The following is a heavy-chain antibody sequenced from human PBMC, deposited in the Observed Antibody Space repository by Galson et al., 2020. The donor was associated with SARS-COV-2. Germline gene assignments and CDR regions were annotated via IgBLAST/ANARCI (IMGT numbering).Heavy chain of an antibody. CDR1: GFSPDSTGMR. CDR3: ARSVVISPEYSCYRDV. D-gene: IGHD2-21*01. Sequence: GPTLVKPTQTLILTSSISGFSPDSTGMRVTWLRQAPGKALEWLGRIDWEDDKVYSPSLETRLTISKDTSRNQVLLTMTDMGPTDAGTYYCARSVVISPEYSCYRDVWGTGAAVTVSS. V-gene: IGHV2-70*04. J-gene: IGHJ6*03. CDR2: IDWEDDK.